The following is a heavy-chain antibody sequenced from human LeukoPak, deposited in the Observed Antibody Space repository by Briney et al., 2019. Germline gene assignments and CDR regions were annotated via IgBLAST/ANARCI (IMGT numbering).Heavy chain of an antibody. D-gene: IGHD3-10*01. J-gene: IGHJ6*02. V-gene: IGHV1-8*01. CDR3: ARGPYYYGSGSYYKIAYYYYYYGMDV. CDR2: MNPNSGNT. Sequence: ASVKVSCKASGYTFTSYDINWVRQATGQGLEWMGWMNPNSGNTGYAQKFQGRVTMTRNTSISTAYMELSSLRSEDTAVYYCARGPYYYGSGSYYKIAYYYYYYGMDVWGQGTTVTVSS. CDR1: GYTFTSYD.